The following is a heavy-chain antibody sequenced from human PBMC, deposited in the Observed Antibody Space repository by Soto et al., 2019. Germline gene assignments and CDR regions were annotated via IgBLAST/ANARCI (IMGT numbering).Heavy chain of an antibody. CDR2: ISSSSSYI. J-gene: IGHJ3*02. CDR3: AREYSYGPVAFDI. Sequence: PVGSLRLSCAASGFTFSRYSMNGFRQAPGKGLEWVSSISSSSSYIYYADSVKGRFTISRDNAKNSLYLQMNSLRAEDTAVYYCAREYSYGPVAFDIWGQGTMVTVSS. V-gene: IGHV3-21*01. D-gene: IGHD5-18*01. CDR1: GFTFSRYS.